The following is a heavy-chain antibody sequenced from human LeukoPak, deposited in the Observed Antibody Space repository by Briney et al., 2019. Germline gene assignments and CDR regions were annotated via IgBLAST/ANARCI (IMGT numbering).Heavy chain of an antibody. V-gene: IGHV5-51*01. CDR3: ARPGIAAAVFDY. CDR1: GYSFTTNW. CDR2: IYPRDSDT. D-gene: IGHD6-13*01. J-gene: IGHJ4*02. Sequence: NLGESLKISCKGSGYSFTTNWIGRVRQMPGKGLEWMGTIYPRDSDTRYSPSFKGQVTISADKSISTAYLQWSSLKASDTAMYYCARPGIAAAVFDYWGQGTLVTVSS.